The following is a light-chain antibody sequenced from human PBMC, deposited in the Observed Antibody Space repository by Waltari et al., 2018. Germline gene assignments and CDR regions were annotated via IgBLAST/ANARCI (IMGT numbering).Light chain of an antibody. Sequence: IVMPTSPPPLSVSPGAGVIFPCRASQSVSGYLAWYQQKPGQAPRLLIYRASTRVTGSPARFSGSRAATEFTLTISSRQSEDVAAYHCQQYNDWLAPTFGGGTKVEI. V-gene: IGKV3-15*01. J-gene: IGKJ4*01. CDR2: RAS. CDR3: QQYNDWLAPT. CDR1: QSVSGY.